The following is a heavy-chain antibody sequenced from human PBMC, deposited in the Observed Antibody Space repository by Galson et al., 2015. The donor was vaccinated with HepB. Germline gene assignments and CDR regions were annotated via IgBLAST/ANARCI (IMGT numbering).Heavy chain of an antibody. CDR1: GYTFSSYG. D-gene: IGHD2-15*01. CDR3: ARDFGCSGATCSSYHRFYYMDV. V-gene: IGHV1-18*01. CDR2: ISAYNGHT. Sequence: SVKVSCKASGYTFSSYGISWVRQAPGQGLEWMGWISAYNGHTISARNVQGRVTMTTDTSTGTAYMELRSLRSDDTAVYFCARDFGCSGATCSSYHRFYYMDVWGTGTTVTVS. J-gene: IGHJ6*03.